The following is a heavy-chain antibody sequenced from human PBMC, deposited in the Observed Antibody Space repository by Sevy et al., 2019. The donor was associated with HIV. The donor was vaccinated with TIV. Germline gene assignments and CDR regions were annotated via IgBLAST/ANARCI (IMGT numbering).Heavy chain of an antibody. D-gene: IGHD2-21*01. Sequence: RGYLRLSCAASGLSFNTYVMSWVRQAPGKGLQRVSTISPNGGSTYYADSVKGRFTISRDNSRNTVFLQVNSLRAEDTAVYYCAKESLDGYYWGQGTLVNVSS. V-gene: IGHV3-23*01. CDR2: ISPNGGST. CDR1: GLSFNTYV. CDR3: AKESLDGYY. J-gene: IGHJ4*02.